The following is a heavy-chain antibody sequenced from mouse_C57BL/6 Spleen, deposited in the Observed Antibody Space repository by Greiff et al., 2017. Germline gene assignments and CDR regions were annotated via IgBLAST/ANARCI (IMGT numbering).Heavy chain of an antibody. CDR3: ARPEPFYAMDY. J-gene: IGHJ4*01. Sequence: QVQLQQSGPELVKPGASVKISCKASGYAFSSSWMNWVKQRPGKGLEWIGRIYPGDGDTNYNGKFKGKATLTADKSSSTAYMQLSSLTSEDSAVYFCARPEPFYAMDYWGQGTSVTVSS. CDR1: GYAFSSSW. V-gene: IGHV1-82*01. CDR2: IYPGDGDT.